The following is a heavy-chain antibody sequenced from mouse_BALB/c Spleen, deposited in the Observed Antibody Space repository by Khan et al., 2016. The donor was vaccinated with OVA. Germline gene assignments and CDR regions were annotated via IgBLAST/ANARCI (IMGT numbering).Heavy chain of an antibody. CDR3: ARSTYRYAFAY. D-gene: IGHD2-14*01. CDR2: MIYSGNT. J-gene: IGHJ3*01. Sequence: EVQLQESGPSLVKPSQTLSLTCSVTGDSITSGYWRWIRKFPGNKLEYMGYMIYSGNTYYNPSLNSRISITRHTSKNQYSLQLNSVTTEDTATYDCARSTYRYAFAYWGQGTLVTVSA. CDR1: GDSITSGY. V-gene: IGHV3-8*02.